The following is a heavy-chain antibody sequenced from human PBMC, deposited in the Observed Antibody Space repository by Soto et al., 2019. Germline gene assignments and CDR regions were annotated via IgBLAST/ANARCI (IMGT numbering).Heavy chain of an antibody. CDR3: AKDGSDQLPMYYFDY. CDR2: ISWNSGSI. D-gene: IGHD2-2*01. J-gene: IGHJ4*02. CDR1: GFTFDDYA. Sequence: EVQLVESGGGLVQPGRSLRLSCAASGFTFDDYAMHWVRQAPGKGLEWVSGISWNSGSIGYADSVKGRFTISRDNAKNSLYLQMNSLSAEDTALYYCAKDGSDQLPMYYFDYWGQGTLVTVSS. V-gene: IGHV3-9*01.